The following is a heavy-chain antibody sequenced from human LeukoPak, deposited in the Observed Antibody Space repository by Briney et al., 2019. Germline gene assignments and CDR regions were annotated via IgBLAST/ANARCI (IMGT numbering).Heavy chain of an antibody. CDR2: IIPIFGTA. D-gene: IGHD4/OR15-4a*01. V-gene: IGHV1-69*05. J-gene: IGHJ4*02. CDR1: GGTFSSYA. Sequence: SVKVSCKASGGTFSSYAISWVRQAPGQGLEWMGGIIPIFGTANYAQKFQGRVTITMYESTSTAYMDLRSLRSEDTAVYYCARGRANDPYLDYWGQGTLVTASS. CDR3: ARGRANDPYLDY.